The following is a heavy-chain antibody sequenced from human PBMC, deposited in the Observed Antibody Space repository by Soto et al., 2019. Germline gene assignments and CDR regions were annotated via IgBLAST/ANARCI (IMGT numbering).Heavy chain of an antibody. D-gene: IGHD5-18*01. CDR1: GFTFRDYG. V-gene: IGHV3-30*18. J-gene: IGHJ6*02. CDR2: ISYDGSIK. Sequence: GGSLRLSCAASGFTFRDYGMHWVRQAPGRGLEWVALISYDGSIKYYADSVRGRFTISRDNSKNTLYLQMNSLRAEDTAVYYCANSEYSRYKNIDVWGQGTTVTVSS. CDR3: ANSEYSRYKNIDV.